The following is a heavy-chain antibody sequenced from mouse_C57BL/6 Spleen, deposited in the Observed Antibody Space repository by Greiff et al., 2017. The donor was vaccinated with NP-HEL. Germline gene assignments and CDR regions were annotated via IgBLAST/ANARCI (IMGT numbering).Heavy chain of an antibody. CDR3: ARGGNLYAMDY. J-gene: IGHJ4*01. CDR2: INPGSGGT. CDR1: GYAFTNYL. D-gene: IGHD2-1*01. Sequence: QVQLKQSGAELVRPGTSVKVSCKASGYAFTNYLIEWVKQRPGQGLEWIGVINPGSGGTNYNEKFKGKATLTADKSSSTAYMQLSSLTSEDSAVYFCARGGNLYAMDYWGQGTSVTVSS. V-gene: IGHV1-54*01.